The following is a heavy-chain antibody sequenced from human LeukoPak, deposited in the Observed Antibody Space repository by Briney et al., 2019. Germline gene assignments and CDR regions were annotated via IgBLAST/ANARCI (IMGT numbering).Heavy chain of an antibody. CDR2: IYTSGTT. CDR3: ARYGRGTLVDY. V-gene: IGHV4-4*07. Sequence: PSETLSLTCTVSGDSISDYYWSWLRQPAGKGLEWIGRIYTSGTTNYNPSLRSRVTVSVDTSKNQFSLKLTSVTAADTAVYYCARYGRGTLVDYWGQGTLVTVSS. CDR1: GDSISDYY. D-gene: IGHD3-16*01. J-gene: IGHJ4*02.